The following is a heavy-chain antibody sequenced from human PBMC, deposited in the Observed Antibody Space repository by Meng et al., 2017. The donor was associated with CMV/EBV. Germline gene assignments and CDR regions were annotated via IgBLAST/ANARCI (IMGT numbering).Heavy chain of an antibody. Sequence: SGGSINSGDYYWSWIRRPPGKGLEWIGYIYYGGSTYYNPSLESRLTISVDTSKNQFSLKLTSVTAADTAVYYCARSGLSGYYSLTYWGQGTLVTVSS. J-gene: IGHJ4*02. CDR2: IYYGGST. D-gene: IGHD3-9*01. CDR3: ARSGLSGYYSLTY. CDR1: GGSINSGDYY. V-gene: IGHV4-30-4*08.